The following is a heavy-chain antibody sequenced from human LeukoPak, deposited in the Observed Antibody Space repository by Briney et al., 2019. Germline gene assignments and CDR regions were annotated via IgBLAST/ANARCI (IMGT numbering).Heavy chain of an antibody. J-gene: IGHJ4*02. Sequence: GGSLRLSCAASGFTFSSYAMSWVRQAPGKGLEWVANIKQDGSEKYYVDSVKGRFTISRDNAKNSLYLQMNSLRAEDTAVYYCARAGEYYVWGSYRPDYWGQGTLVTVSS. CDR1: GFTFSSYA. V-gene: IGHV3-7*01. CDR2: IKQDGSEK. CDR3: ARAGEYYVWGSYRPDY. D-gene: IGHD3-16*02.